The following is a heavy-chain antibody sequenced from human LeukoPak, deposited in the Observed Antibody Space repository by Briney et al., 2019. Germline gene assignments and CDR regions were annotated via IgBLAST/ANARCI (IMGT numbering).Heavy chain of an antibody. Sequence: GGSLRLSCAASGFILSNYWMGWVRQAPGKGLEWVSFIYSDNTHYSDSVKGRFTISRDNSKNTLYLQMNSLRAEDTAVYYCARRAGAYSHPYDYWGQGTLVTVSS. D-gene: IGHD4/OR15-4a*01. CDR2: IYSDNT. CDR3: ARRAGAYSHPYDY. J-gene: IGHJ4*02. CDR1: GFILSNYW. V-gene: IGHV3-53*01.